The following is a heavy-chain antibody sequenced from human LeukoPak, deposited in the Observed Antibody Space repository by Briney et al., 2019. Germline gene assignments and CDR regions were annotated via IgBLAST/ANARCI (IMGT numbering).Heavy chain of an antibody. Sequence: ASVKVSCKASGGTFSSYAISWVRQAPGQGLEWMGIINPSGGSTSYAQKFQGRVTMTRDTSTSTAYMELRSLRSDDTAVYYCARDMSLWFGEWGYFDYWGQGTLVTVSS. CDR1: GGTFSSYA. CDR2: INPSGGST. V-gene: IGHV1-46*01. CDR3: ARDMSLWFGEWGYFDY. J-gene: IGHJ4*02. D-gene: IGHD3-10*01.